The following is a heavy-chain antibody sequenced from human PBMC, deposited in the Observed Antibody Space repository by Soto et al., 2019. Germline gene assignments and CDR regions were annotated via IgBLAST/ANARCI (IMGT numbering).Heavy chain of an antibody. V-gene: IGHV1-46*01. CDR2: INPSDGRT. J-gene: IGHJ4*02. CDR3: GRVGQQLAKLLAQ. D-gene: IGHD6-13*01. CDR1: GYPFGAYY. Sequence: ASVKVSCKASGYPFGAYYMHWVRQAPGQGLEWMGIINPSDGRTTYAQKFQGRLTLTRDTSSSTLFMELSSLKPEDTAFYYCGRVGQQLAKLLAQWGQGSLVPLP.